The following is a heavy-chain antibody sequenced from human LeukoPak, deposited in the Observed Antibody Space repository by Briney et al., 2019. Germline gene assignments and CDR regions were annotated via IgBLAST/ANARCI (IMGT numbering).Heavy chain of an antibody. D-gene: IGHD6-6*01. Sequence: PSETLSLTCTVSGGSISSSSYYWGWIRQPPGKGLEWIGSIYYSGSTYYNPSLKSRVTISVDTSRNQFSLKLSSVTAADTAVYYCASIAARSLIDYWGQGTLVTVSS. CDR2: IYYSGST. V-gene: IGHV4-39*01. CDR1: GGSISSSSYY. J-gene: IGHJ4*02. CDR3: ASIAARSLIDY.